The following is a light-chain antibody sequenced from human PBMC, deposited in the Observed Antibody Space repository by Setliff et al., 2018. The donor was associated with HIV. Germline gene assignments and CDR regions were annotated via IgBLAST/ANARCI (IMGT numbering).Light chain of an antibody. CDR1: SSDVGAFNH. V-gene: IGLV2-14*01. CDR2: EVI. J-gene: IGLJ2*01. CDR3: CSYTTTSTVI. Sequence: QSVLTQPASVSGSPGQSITLSCTGTSSDVGAFNHVSWYQQTPGNAPKLLIYEVILRPSGISNRFSGFKSGNTASLTISGLQIEDEADYYCCSYTTTSTVIFGGGTKVTVL.